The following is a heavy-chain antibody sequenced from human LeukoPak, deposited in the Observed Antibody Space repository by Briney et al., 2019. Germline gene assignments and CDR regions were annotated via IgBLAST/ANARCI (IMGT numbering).Heavy chain of an antibody. CDR2: ISYDGSNE. CDR3: AKDMDCSSINCHSTNYSDY. J-gene: IGHJ4*02. D-gene: IGHD2-2*01. V-gene: IGHV3-30*18. Sequence: GGSLRLSCVASGFTFNNYAMHWVRQAPGKGLEWVAVISYDGSNEYYGDSVEGRFTISRENSENTLYLQMNSLGAEDTAVYYCAKDMDCSSINCHSTNYSDYWGQGTPVTVSS. CDR1: GFTFNNYA.